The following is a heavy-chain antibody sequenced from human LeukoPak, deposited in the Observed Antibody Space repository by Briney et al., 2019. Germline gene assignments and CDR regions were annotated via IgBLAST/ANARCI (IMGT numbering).Heavy chain of an antibody. D-gene: IGHD2-15*01. CDR2: ISVASNT. CDR3: AKGVGCSGGTCYSGHGMDV. J-gene: IGHJ6*02. CDR1: GLAFSSYA. Sequence: GGSLRLSCTASGLAFSSYAMSWVRQAPGKGLEWVSTISVASNTFYADSVKGRFTISRDNSRNTVYLQMTSLRADDTAVYYCAKGVGCSGGTCYSGHGMDVWGQGTTVTVSS. V-gene: IGHV3-23*01.